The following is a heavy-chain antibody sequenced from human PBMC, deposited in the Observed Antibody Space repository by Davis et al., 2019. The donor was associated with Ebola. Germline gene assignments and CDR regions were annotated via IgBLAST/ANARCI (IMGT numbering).Heavy chain of an antibody. CDR3: ARGRYSYGYFDY. CDR1: GGSVGSDY. V-gene: IGHV4-59*02. J-gene: IGHJ4*02. CDR2: ISNGGRT. D-gene: IGHD5-18*01. Sequence: MPSETLSLTCSVSGGSVGSDYWSWIRQSPGKGLEWIAFISNGGRTIYNPSLRGRVTISIDTSKNQFSLKLSSVTAADTAVYYCARGRYSYGYFDYWGQGTLVTVSP.